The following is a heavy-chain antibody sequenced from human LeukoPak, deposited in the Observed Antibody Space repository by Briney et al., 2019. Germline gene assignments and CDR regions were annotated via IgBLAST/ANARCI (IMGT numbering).Heavy chain of an antibody. CDR3: ARGSSAAGGNFEY. J-gene: IGHJ4*02. CDR1: GGSITSYY. D-gene: IGHD6-13*01. V-gene: IGHV4-4*07. Sequence: PSETLSLTCTVSGGSITSYYWNWIRQPAGKGLEWIGRIYSSGNTNYSPSLKSRVTMSVDTSKTQFSLKLGFVTAADTAVYYCARGSSAAGGNFEYWGRGTLVTVSS. CDR2: IYSSGNT.